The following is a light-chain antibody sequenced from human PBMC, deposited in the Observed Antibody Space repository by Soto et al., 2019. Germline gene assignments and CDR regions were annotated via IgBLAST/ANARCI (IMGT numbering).Light chain of an antibody. CDR3: CSYAGSGPV. CDR1: TIYIGTYSL. V-gene: IGLV2-23*02. Sequence: QSALTQPASVSGSPGQSITISCTGTTIYIGTYSLVSWYQHHPGKAPKLLIYEVSKRPSGVFNRFSGSKSGNTASLTISGLQAEDEADYYCCSYAGSGPVFGGGTKLTVL. CDR2: EVS. J-gene: IGLJ3*02.